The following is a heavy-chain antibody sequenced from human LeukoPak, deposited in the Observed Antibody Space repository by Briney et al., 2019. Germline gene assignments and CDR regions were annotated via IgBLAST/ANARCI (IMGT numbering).Heavy chain of an antibody. CDR2: ISGSGGST. V-gene: IGHV3-23*01. CDR1: GFTFSSYA. J-gene: IGHJ4*02. Sequence: GGSLRLSCAASGFTFSSYAMSWVRQAPGKGLEWVSAISGSGGSTYYADSVKGRFTISRDNAKNSLYLQMNSLRAEDTAVYYCARATIFGVGLIDYWGQGTLVTVSS. CDR3: ARATIFGVGLIDY. D-gene: IGHD3-3*01.